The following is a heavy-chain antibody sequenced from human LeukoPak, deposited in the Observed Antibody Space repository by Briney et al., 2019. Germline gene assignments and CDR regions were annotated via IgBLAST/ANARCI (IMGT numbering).Heavy chain of an antibody. Sequence: PGGSLEPPCAALELTLRTKGITWARQPPAKGLEWVAVISYDGSNKYYADSVKGRFTISRDNSKNTLYLQMNSLRAEDTAVYYCAKDMAEGAAAGIFDYWGQGTLVTVSS. D-gene: IGHD6-13*01. V-gene: IGHV3-30*18. CDR3: AKDMAEGAAAGIFDY. CDR2: ISYDGSNK. CDR1: ELTLRTKG. J-gene: IGHJ4*02.